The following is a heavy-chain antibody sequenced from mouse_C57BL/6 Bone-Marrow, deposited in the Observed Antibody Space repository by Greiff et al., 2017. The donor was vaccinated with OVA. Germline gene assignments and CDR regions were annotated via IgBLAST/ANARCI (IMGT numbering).Heavy chain of an antibody. CDR3: ARIQFITTVVAPYWYFDV. Sequence: EVQGVESGAELVKPGASVKLSCTASGFNIKDYYMHWVKQRTEQGLEWIGRIDPEDGETKHAPKFQGKATITADTSSNTAYLQLSSLTSEDTAVYYCARIQFITTVVAPYWYFDVWGTGTTVTVSS. CDR1: GFNIKDYY. CDR2: IDPEDGET. V-gene: IGHV14-2*01. D-gene: IGHD1-1*01. J-gene: IGHJ1*03.